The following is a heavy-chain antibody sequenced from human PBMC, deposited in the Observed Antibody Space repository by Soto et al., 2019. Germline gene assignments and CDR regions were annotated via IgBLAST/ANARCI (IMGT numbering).Heavy chain of an antibody. Sequence: SETLSLTCAVSGGSFSAYYWPWIRQPPGRGLEWIGEIDHTGSTNYNPSLEGRVTMSIDTAKNRFSLNVTSVTAADTAVYYCVRGLRYSGMDVWGQGTTVTVSS. CDR3: VRGLRYSGMDV. CDR1: GGSFSAYY. J-gene: IGHJ6*02. CDR2: IDHTGST. V-gene: IGHV4-34*01. D-gene: IGHD2-15*01.